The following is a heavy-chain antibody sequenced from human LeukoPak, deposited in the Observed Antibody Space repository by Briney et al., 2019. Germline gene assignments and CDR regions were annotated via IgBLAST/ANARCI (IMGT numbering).Heavy chain of an antibody. CDR1: VGCISSGRYA. Sequence: SETVCLTCAVSVGCISSGRYAWSWIRQPPGKGLEWNGYIYHSGSTYPSPSLKSRVTISVDRSKNQFSLKLSSVTAADTAVYYCARGTERASWFDPWGQGTLVTVSS. J-gene: IGHJ5*02. CDR2: IYHSGST. D-gene: IGHD1-1*01. CDR3: ARGTERASWFDP. V-gene: IGHV4-30-2*01.